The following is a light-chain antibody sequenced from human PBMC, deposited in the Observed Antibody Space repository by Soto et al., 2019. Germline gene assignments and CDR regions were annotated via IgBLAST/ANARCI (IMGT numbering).Light chain of an antibody. CDR2: ATN. V-gene: IGLV1-44*01. Sequence: QSVLTQPPSASGTPGQTVTISCSGSRSNVGRNAVNWYQQVPGMAPKLLVFATNKRPSGVPDRFSGSASGASASLAISGLQSEDEADCYCAAWDDTLNGPLFGGGTKLTVL. CDR3: AAWDDTLNGPL. J-gene: IGLJ2*01. CDR1: RSNVGRNA.